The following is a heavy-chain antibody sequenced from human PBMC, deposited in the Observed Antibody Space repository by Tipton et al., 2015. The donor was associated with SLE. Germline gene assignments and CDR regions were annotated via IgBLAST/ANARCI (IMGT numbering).Heavy chain of an antibody. CDR3: AREYYDFWSGSPGAFDI. CDR1: GGSISSGGYY. CDR2: IYYSGST. J-gene: IGHJ3*02. D-gene: IGHD3-3*01. Sequence: TLSLTCTVSGGSISSGGYYWSWIRQHPGKGLEWIGYIYYSGSTNYNPSLKSRVTISVDTSKNQFSLKLSSVTAADTAVYYCAREYYDFWSGSPGAFDIWGQGTMVTVSS. V-gene: IGHV4-61*08.